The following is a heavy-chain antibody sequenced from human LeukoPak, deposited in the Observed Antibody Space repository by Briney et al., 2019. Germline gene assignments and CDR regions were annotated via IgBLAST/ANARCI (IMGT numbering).Heavy chain of an antibody. CDR2: IYTGGST. V-gene: IGHV4-61*02. Sequence: SQTLSLTCTVSGGSSSSGSYYWSWLRQPAGKGLEWIGRIYTGGSTNYNPSLKSRVTISVDTSKNQFSLKLSSVTAADTAVYYCAGDFDYWGQGTLVTVAS. CDR3: AGDFDY. CDR1: GGSSSSGSYY. J-gene: IGHJ4*02.